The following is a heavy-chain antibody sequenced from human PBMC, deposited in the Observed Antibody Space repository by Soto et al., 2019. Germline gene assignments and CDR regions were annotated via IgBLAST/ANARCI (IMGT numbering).Heavy chain of an antibody. CDR2: IWYDGSEK. Sequence: QVHLVESGGGVVQPGRSLRLSCAASGFTFSNFGMHWVRQAPGKGLEWVAVIWYDGSEKYYADSVKGRFTISRDNSQNMLYLQMNSLRAEDTAVYYCRATGDEGFDIWGHGTTVTVSS. CDR3: RATGDEGFDI. J-gene: IGHJ3*02. CDR1: GFTFSNFG. D-gene: IGHD5-12*01. V-gene: IGHV3-33*01.